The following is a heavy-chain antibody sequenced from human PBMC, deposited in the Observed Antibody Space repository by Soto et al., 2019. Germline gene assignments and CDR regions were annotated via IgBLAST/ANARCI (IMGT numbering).Heavy chain of an antibody. CDR3: ASEEGIAAAGPEERWFDP. CDR1: GGSISSGGYY. CDR2: IYYSGGT. V-gene: IGHV4-31*03. D-gene: IGHD6-13*01. J-gene: IGHJ5*02. Sequence: SETLSLTCTVSGGSISSGGYYWSWIRQHPGKGLEWIGYIYYSGGTYYNPSLKSRVTISVDTPKNQFSLKLSSVTAADTAVYYCASEEGIAAAGPEERWFDPWGQGTLVTVSS.